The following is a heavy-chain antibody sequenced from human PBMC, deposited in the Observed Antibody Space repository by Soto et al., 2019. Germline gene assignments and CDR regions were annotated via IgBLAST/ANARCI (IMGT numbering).Heavy chain of an antibody. CDR3: ARATRWSGWFDP. V-gene: IGHV4-59*01. Sequence: SETLSLTCTVSGGSISSYYWSWIRQPPGKGLEWIGYIYYSGSTNYNPSLKSRVTISVDTSKNQFSLKLSSVTAADTAVYYCARATRWSGWFDPWGQGTLVTVSS. J-gene: IGHJ5*02. D-gene: IGHD1-26*01. CDR2: IYYSGST. CDR1: GGSISSYY.